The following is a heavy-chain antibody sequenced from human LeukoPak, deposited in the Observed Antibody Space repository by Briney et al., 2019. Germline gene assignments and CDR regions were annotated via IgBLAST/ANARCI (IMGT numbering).Heavy chain of an antibody. J-gene: IGHJ4*02. D-gene: IGHD5-12*01. CDR2: ISSRSSYT. CDR3: ARDRRVIVATTRFDY. CDR1: GFTFSDCY. V-gene: IGHV3-11*05. Sequence: GGSLRLSCAVSGFTFSDCYMSWIRQAPGKGLEWVSDISSRSSYTNYADSVKGRFTISRDNAKNSLYLQMNSLRAEDTALYYCARDRRVIVATTRFDYWGQGTLVTVSS.